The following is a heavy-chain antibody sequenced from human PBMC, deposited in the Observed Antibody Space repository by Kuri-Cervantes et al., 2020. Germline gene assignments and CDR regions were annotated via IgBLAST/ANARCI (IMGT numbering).Heavy chain of an antibody. CDR3: AGGWL. CDR2: ISDDGSRP. V-gene: IGHV3-30*04. D-gene: IGHD6-19*01. CDR1: GFTFSGYG. J-gene: IGHJ4*02. Sequence: GGSLRLSCAASGFTFSGYGVCWVRQDPDRGREGVAVISDDGSRPYYAGSVKGRFTISRDSSKNTLYLQMDSLRAEDTAVYYGAGGWLGGQGTLVTVSS.